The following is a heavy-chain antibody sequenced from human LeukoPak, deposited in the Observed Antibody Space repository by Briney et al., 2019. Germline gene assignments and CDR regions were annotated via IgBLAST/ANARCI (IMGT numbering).Heavy chain of an antibody. J-gene: IGHJ6*03. Sequence: TSETLSLTCAVYIDSFTNYYWNWIRQTPGKGLEWIGEVNDSGGTNINPSLRSRVILSVDTSKNQFSLKLISVTAADTAVYYCARNRRYYDTRGYYYYYYMDVWGKGTTVTISS. D-gene: IGHD3-22*01. CDR2: VNDSGGT. V-gene: IGHV4-34*01. CDR1: IDSFTNYY. CDR3: ARNRRYYDTRGYYYYYYMDV.